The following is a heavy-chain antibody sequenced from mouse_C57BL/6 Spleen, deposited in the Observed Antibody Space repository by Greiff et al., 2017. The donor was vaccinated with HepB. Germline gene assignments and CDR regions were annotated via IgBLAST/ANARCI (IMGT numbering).Heavy chain of an antibody. J-gene: IGHJ3*01. V-gene: IGHV1-15*01. Sequence: QVQLQQSRAELVRPGASVTLSCKASGYTFTDYEMHWVKQTPVHGLEWIGAIDPETGGTAYNQKFKGKAILTADKSSSTAYMELRSLTSEDSAVYYCTRWGQLGFAYWGQGTLVTVSA. D-gene: IGHD4-1*02. CDR3: TRWGQLGFAY. CDR2: IDPETGGT. CDR1: GYTFTDYE.